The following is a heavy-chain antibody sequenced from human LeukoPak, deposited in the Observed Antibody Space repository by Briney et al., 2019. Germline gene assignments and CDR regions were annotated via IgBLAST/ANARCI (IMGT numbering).Heavy chain of an antibody. J-gene: IGHJ6*02. CDR3: ARYYYGSGSCGMDV. CDR1: GGSISSGGYY. D-gene: IGHD3-10*01. Sequence: SQTLSLTCTVSGGSISSGGYYWSWIRQHPGKGLNWIGYIYYSGSTYYNPSLTSRVTISVDTSKNQFSLKLSSVTAADTAVYYCARYYYGSGSCGMDVWGQGTTVTVSS. V-gene: IGHV4-31*03. CDR2: IYYSGST.